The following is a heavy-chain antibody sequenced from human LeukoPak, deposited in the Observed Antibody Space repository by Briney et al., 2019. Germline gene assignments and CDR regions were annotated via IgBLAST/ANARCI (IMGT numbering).Heavy chain of an antibody. CDR2: ISYDGNNK. CDR1: GFTFSSYA. J-gene: IGHJ4*02. Sequence: GGSLRLSCAASGFTFSSYAMSWVRQAPGKGLEWVAVISYDGNNKYYADSVKGRFTISRDNSKNTLYLQMNSLRAEDTAVYYCAKDLLQYYDILTGYSPAFDYWGQGTLVTVSS. V-gene: IGHV3-30*18. CDR3: AKDLLQYYDILTGYSPAFDY. D-gene: IGHD3-9*01.